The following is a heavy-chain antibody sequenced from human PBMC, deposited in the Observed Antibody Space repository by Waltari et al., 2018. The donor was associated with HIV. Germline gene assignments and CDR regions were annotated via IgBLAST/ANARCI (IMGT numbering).Heavy chain of an antibody. V-gene: IGHV1-8*02. CDR3: ARGAPGHYCSGGSCPYFDY. CDR2: VNPYSGNT. D-gene: IGHD2-15*01. Sequence: QVQLVQSGAEVRKPGASVKVSCKASGYTFTSCDVNWVRQAPGQGLEGMGWVNPYSGNTGYAKIFQGRVTMTRNTSIRTAYMELSGLRSEDTAVYYCARGAPGHYCSGGSCPYFDYWGQGSLVTVSS. J-gene: IGHJ4*02. CDR1: GYTFTSCD.